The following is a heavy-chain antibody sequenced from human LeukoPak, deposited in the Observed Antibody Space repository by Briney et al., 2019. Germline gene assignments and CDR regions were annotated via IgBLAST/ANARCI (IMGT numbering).Heavy chain of an antibody. CDR1: GFTFSTYW. CDR2: INQGGSEK. Sequence: QPGGSLRLSCAASGFTFSTYWMSWVRQAPGKGLEWVANINQGGSEKYYVDSVKGRFTISRDNAKNSLYLQMNSLRVEDTAVYYCARDKIVGATKFDYWGQGTLVTASS. J-gene: IGHJ4*02. D-gene: IGHD1-26*01. V-gene: IGHV3-7*01. CDR3: ARDKIVGATKFDY.